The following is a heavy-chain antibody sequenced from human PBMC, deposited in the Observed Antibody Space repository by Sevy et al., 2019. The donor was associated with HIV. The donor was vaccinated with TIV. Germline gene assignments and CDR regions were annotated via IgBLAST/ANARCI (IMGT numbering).Heavy chain of an antibody. CDR2: ISSSSNYI. V-gene: IGHV3-21*01. CDR1: GFTFSSYA. D-gene: IGHD2-15*01. J-gene: IGHJ4*02. CDR3: VRDGGCSSSSCLLYFDY. Sequence: GGSLRLSCAASGFTFSSYAMNWVRQAPGKGLEWVSSISSSSNYIYYGDSVKGRFTSSRDNAKNSLYLQMNSLRADDTAVYYCVRDGGCSSSSCLLYFDYWGQGILVTVSS.